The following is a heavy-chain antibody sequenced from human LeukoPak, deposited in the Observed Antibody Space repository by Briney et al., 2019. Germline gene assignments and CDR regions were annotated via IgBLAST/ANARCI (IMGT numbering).Heavy chain of an antibody. CDR3: ARELYRRFDP. J-gene: IGHJ5*02. Sequence: GASVKVSCKASGHTFTTYGVSWVRQAPGQGLEWVGWSNPYNGNTKSAQKVQGRVTMTTDTSTSTAYMELRSLRSDDTAVYYCARELYRRFDPWGQGPLVTVSS. CDR2: SNPYNGNT. CDR1: GHTFTTYG. V-gene: IGHV1-18*01. D-gene: IGHD3-10*01.